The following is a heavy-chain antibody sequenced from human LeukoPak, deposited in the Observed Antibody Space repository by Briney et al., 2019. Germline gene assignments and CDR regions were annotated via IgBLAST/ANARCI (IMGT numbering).Heavy chain of an antibody. J-gene: IGHJ1*01. CDR2: ISSSGSSSGRII. CDR1: GFTFSSYE. Sequence: GGSLRLSCAASGFTFSSYEMNWVRQAPGKGLEGVSYISSSGSSSGRIIDYADSVKGRFTISRDNSKNTLYLQMNSLRAEDTAVYYCAKGPIPYSSGWSWGYFQHWGQGTLVTVSS. D-gene: IGHD6-19*01. CDR3: AKGPIPYSSGWSWGYFQH. V-gene: IGHV3-48*03.